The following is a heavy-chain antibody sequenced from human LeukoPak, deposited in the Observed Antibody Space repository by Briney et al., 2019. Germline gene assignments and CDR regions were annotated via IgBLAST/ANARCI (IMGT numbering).Heavy chain of an antibody. Sequence: SETLSLTRTVSGGSISSYYWSWIRQPPGKGLEWIGYIYYSGSTNYNPSLKSRVTISVDTSKNQFSLKLSSVTAADTAVYYCARSVRRDGYKMGYNWFDPWGQGTLVTVSS. CDR1: GGSISSYY. J-gene: IGHJ5*02. CDR3: ARSVRRDGYKMGYNWFDP. CDR2: IYYSGST. D-gene: IGHD5-24*01. V-gene: IGHV4-59*01.